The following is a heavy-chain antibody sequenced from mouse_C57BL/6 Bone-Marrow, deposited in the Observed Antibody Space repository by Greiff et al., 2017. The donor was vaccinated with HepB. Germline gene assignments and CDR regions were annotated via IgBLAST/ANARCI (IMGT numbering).Heavy chain of an antibody. V-gene: IGHV1-69*01. J-gene: IGHJ2*01. CDR2: IDPSDSYT. D-gene: IGHD2-3*01. CDR1: GYTFTSYW. CDR3: AREDGQYYFDY. Sequence: VQLQQPGAELVMPGASVKLSCKASGYTFTSYWMHWVKQRPGQGLEWIGEIDPSDSYTNYNQKFKGKSTLTVDKSSSTAYMQLSSLTSEDSAVYYCAREDGQYYFDYWGQGTTLTVSS.